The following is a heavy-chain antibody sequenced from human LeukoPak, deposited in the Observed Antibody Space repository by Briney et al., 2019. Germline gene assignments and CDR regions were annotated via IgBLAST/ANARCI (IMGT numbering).Heavy chain of an antibody. CDR1: GFTFSSYS. D-gene: IGHD2-8*01. J-gene: IGHJ5*02. CDR3: ARKCTNVGGDSFDP. V-gene: IGHV3-21*01. CDR2: IISSSSYI. Sequence: GALRLSCAASGFTFSSYSMNWVRQAPGEGREWGSSIISSSSYIYYADSVKGRFTISRDNAKNSLYLQMNSLRAEDTAVYYCARKCTNVGGDSFDPWGQGTLVTVSS.